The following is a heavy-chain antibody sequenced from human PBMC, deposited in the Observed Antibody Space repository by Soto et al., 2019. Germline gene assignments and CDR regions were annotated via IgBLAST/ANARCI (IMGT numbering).Heavy chain of an antibody. CDR2: IYYSGST. CDR1: GGSISSYY. J-gene: IGHJ6*02. D-gene: IGHD3-10*01. CDR3: ARYDDGSGSYLGYYGMDV. V-gene: IGHV4-59*01. Sequence: SETLSLTCTVSGGSISSYYWSWIRQPPGKGLEWIGYIYYSGSTNYNPSLKSRVTISVDTSKNQFSLKLSSVTAADTAVYYCARYDDGSGSYLGYYGMDVWGQGTTVTVSS.